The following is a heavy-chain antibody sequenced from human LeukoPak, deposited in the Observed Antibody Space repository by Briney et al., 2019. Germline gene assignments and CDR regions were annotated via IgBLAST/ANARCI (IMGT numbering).Heavy chain of an antibody. CDR3: PRANRGGSSGSSIDY. V-gene: IGHV3-7*01. Sequence: PGESLRLSCTASGFSISSCWMIWTRQAPGKGLEWLAHIKEDGSEKHYGDSVKRRFTISRDSPSMYPQTNTQRGDHTPVHYCPRANRGGSSGSSIDYWGEGTPVTLSS. CDR1: GFSISSCW. CDR2: IKEDGSEK. D-gene: IGHD1-26*01. J-gene: IGHJ4*02.